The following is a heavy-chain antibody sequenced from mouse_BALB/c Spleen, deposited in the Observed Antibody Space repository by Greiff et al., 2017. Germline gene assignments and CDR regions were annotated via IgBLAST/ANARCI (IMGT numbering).Heavy chain of an antibody. D-gene: IGHD2-4*01. J-gene: IGHJ2*01. CDR1: GFTFTSYW. CDR2: INPSTGYT. CDR3: ARYDYDVGD. V-gene: IGHV1-7*01. Sequence: QVQLQQSGAELVKPGASVKMSCKASGFTFTSYWMHWVKQRPGQGLEWIGYINPSTGYTKYNQKFKDKATLTADKSSSTAYMQLSSLTSEDSAVYYCARYDYDVGDWGQGTTLTVSA.